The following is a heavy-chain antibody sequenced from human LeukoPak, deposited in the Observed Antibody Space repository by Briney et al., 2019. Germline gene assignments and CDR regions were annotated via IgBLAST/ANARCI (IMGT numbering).Heavy chain of an antibody. V-gene: IGHV4-59*12. CDR1: GGSISSYY. D-gene: IGHD6-13*01. Sequence: SETLSLTCTVSGGSISSYYWSWIRQPPGKGLEWIGYIYYSGSTNYNPSLKSRVTISVDTSKNQFSLKLSSVTAADTAVYYCARVKEQLESYWYFDLWGRGTLVTVSS. CDR2: IYYSGST. J-gene: IGHJ2*01. CDR3: ARVKEQLESYWYFDL.